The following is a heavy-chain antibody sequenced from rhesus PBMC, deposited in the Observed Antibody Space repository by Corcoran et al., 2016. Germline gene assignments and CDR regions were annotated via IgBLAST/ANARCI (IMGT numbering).Heavy chain of an antibody. D-gene: IGHD6-19*01. CDR3: AREGVRSRSRSYGLDS. CDR2: ITYSWAA. J-gene: IGHJ6*01. V-gene: IGHV4-122*02. CDR1: GYSISGYY. Sequence: QVQLQESGPGLVKPSETLSLTCAVSGYSISGYYWSWIRQAPGKGLEWIGYITYSWAASYTPSLKSRVTISRDTSKNQFSLKLSSVTAADTAVYYCAREGVRSRSRSYGLDSWGQGVVVTVSS.